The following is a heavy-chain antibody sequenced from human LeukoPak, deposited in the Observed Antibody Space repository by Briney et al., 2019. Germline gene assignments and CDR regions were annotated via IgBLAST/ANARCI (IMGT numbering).Heavy chain of an antibody. CDR3: AHTDFWSGLYYYMDV. D-gene: IGHD3-3*01. V-gene: IGHV3-23*01. J-gene: IGHJ6*03. CDR1: GFTFSSYA. Sequence: GGSLRLSCAASGFTFSSYAISWVRQAPGKGLEWVSAISGSGGSTYYADAVNGRFTISRDNSKKKLYPQMNSLRGEDTAVYYCAHTDFWSGLYYYMDVWGKGTTVTVSS. CDR2: ISGSGGST.